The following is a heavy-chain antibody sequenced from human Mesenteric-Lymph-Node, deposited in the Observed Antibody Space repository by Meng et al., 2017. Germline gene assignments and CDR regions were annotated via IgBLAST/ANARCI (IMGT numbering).Heavy chain of an antibody. D-gene: IGHD6-19*01. J-gene: IGHJ4*02. CDR2: INVDGSDT. CDR3: LIYVSGWN. Sequence: GESLKISCAASGFTFSSYEMNWVRQAPGKGLMWVSRINVDGSDTKYADSVKGRFTISRDNTKNTLYLQMNSLRVEDTAVYYCLIYVSGWNWGQGTLVTVSS. CDR1: GFTFSSYE. V-gene: IGHV3-74*03.